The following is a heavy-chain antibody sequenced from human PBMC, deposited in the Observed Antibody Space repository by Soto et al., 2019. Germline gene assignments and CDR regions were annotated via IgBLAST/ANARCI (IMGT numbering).Heavy chain of an antibody. Sequence: GEALKISCQGSGYSFTTYCIGWVRQMPGKGLEWMGIIYPGDSDTKYSPSFQGQVTISADKSISTAYLQWSSLKASDTAIYYCVRVPPSGGSGTSPFDYWGQGTLVTVSS. V-gene: IGHV5-51*01. D-gene: IGHD3-10*01. CDR1: GYSFTTYC. CDR2: IYPGDSDT. CDR3: VRVPPSGGSGTSPFDY. J-gene: IGHJ4*02.